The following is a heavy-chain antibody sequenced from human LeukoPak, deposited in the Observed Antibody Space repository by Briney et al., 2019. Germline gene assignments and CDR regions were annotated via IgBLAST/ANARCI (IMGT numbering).Heavy chain of an antibody. D-gene: IGHD1-26*01. CDR3: ARQNSPHGNFDY. V-gene: IGHV3-13*01. Sequence: GGSLRLSCVGSGFTFSNHAMHWVRQPPGKGLEWVSAIGISADTFYVGSVKGRFTISRENGENSLYLQMNNLGVGDTAIYYRARQNSPHGNFDYWGQGTLVAVSS. CDR2: IGISADT. CDR1: GFTFSNHA. J-gene: IGHJ4*02.